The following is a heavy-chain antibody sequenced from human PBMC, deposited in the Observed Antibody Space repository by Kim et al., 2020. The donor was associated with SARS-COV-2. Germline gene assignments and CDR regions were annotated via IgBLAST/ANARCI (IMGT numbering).Heavy chain of an antibody. D-gene: IGHD1-26*01. Sequence: SETLSLTCTVSGGSISIYYWSWIRQPPGKGLEWIGYIYDRGNTDYNPSLKSRVTISVDTSKNQFSLNLRSVTAADTAVYYCARDREFGHWGQGTLVTVSS. CDR1: GGSISIYY. J-gene: IGHJ4*02. CDR3: ARDREFGH. V-gene: IGHV4-59*13. CDR2: IYDRGNT.